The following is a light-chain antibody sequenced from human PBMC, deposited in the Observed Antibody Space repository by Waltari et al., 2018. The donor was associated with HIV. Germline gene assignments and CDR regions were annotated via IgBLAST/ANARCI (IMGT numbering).Light chain of an antibody. J-gene: IGKJ1*01. V-gene: IGKV3-20*01. Sequence: EIVLTQSPGTLSLSPGERATLSCRASQSVSSSYLAWYQQKPGQAPRLLIYGASSRATGIPDRFSGSGSETDFTLTISRLEPEDFAVYYCQQYGSSRETFGQGTKVEIK. CDR2: GAS. CDR3: QQYGSSRET. CDR1: QSVSSSY.